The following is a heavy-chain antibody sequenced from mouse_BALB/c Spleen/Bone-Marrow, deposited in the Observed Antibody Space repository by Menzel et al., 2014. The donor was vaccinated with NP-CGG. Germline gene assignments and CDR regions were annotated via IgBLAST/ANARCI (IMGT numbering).Heavy chain of an antibody. CDR3: ARSGWGSSLFAY. V-gene: IGHV1-67*01. Sequence: QVQLQQSGPELVRPGVSVKISCKRSGYTFTDYAMHWVKQSHAKSLEWIGAISTYSGNTSYNQKFKGKATMTVDKSSSTAYMELARLTSEDSAIYYCARSGWGSSLFAYWGQGTLVTVSA. D-gene: IGHD1-1*01. J-gene: IGHJ3*01. CDR2: ISTYSGNT. CDR1: GYTFTDYA.